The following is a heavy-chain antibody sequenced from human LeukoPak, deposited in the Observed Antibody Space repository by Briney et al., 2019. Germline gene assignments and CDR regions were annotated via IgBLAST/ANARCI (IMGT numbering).Heavy chain of an antibody. CDR1: GYTFSSFD. CDR2: MNPNSGRT. D-gene: IGHD3-22*01. CDR3: VRDYYDSSGFYSYSYYMDV. J-gene: IGHJ6*03. Sequence: ASVKVSCKASGYTFSSFDINWVRQATGQGLEWMGWMNPNSGRTGYAQKFQGRVTMTRNNSISTAYMELSSLRSEDTAVYYCVRDYYDSSGFYSYSYYMDVWGKGTTVTISS. V-gene: IGHV1-8*01.